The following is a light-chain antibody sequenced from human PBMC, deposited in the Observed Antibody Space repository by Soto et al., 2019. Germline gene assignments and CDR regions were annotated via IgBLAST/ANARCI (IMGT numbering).Light chain of an antibody. CDR1: QSINSNY. Sequence: IFFTHSPGTLSVSPGERATLSCGASQSINSNYLALYQLKPGQAPRLLLYAASIRATAIPDRFSGSVPGTDFTLTISRPDHEDFAVYFCPHYGTSPRTFGQGTKVAIK. V-gene: IGKV3-20*01. J-gene: IGKJ1*01. CDR2: AAS. CDR3: PHYGTSPRT.